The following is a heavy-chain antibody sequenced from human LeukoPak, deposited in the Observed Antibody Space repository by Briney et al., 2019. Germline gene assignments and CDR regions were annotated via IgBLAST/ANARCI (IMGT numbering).Heavy chain of an antibody. CDR2: IYYSGTT. J-gene: IGHJ4*02. Sequence: SETLSLTCTVSGGSISSSSYYWAWIRQPPGKGLEWIGSIYYSGTTFYNPSLKSRVTMSIDTSKNQFSLKLSSVTAADTAVYYCARHSRYYDSSGYADYWGQGTLVTVSS. V-gene: IGHV4-39*01. CDR3: ARHSRYYDSSGYADY. D-gene: IGHD3-22*01. CDR1: GGSISSSSYY.